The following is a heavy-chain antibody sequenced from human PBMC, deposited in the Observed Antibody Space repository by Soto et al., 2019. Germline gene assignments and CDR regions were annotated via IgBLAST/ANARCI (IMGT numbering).Heavy chain of an antibody. CDR1: GGTFSSYA. J-gene: IGHJ5*02. Sequence: SVKFSCKASGGTFSSYAISWVRQAPGQGLEWMGGIIPIFGTANYAQKFQGRVTITADESTSTAYMELSSLRSEDTAVYYCARDSIAAAATGWFDPWGQGTLVTVSS. CDR2: IIPIFGTA. CDR3: ARDSIAAAATGWFDP. D-gene: IGHD6-13*01. V-gene: IGHV1-69*13.